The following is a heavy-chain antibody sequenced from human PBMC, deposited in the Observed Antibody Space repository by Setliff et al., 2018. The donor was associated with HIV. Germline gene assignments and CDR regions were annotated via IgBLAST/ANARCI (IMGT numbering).Heavy chain of an antibody. D-gene: IGHD1-20*01. CDR3: AGDSNNVRWFYF. Sequence: SETLSLTCSVSGGSISTTNYYWGWVRQPPGKGLEWIGSFDSSGSTYYNPSLKSRVTISRDTSKSQFSLKLSSVTAADTAVYYCAGDSNNVRWFYFWGQGTLVTVSS. CDR2: FDSSGST. J-gene: IGHJ5*01. CDR1: GGSISTTNYY. V-gene: IGHV4-39*07.